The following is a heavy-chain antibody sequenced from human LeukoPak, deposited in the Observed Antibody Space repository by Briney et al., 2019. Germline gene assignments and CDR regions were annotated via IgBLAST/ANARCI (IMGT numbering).Heavy chain of an antibody. CDR3: VRALGAGNYGDY. CDR2: IGHDGTYQ. J-gene: IGHJ4*02. CDR1: GFTFSPYG. Sequence: GGSLRLSCAASGFTFSPYGMHWVRQAPGKGLEQMAVIGHDGTYQRYADSVKGRFTISRDNSKNTLYLQMTNLRAEDTAVYYCVRALGAGNYGDYWGQGTVVTVYS. V-gene: IGHV3-33*01. D-gene: IGHD3-10*01.